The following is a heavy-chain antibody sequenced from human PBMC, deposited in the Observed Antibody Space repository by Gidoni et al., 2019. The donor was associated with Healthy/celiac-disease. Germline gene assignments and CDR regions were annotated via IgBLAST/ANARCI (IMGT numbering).Heavy chain of an antibody. V-gene: IGHV3-23*01. CDR1: GFTFSSYA. CDR2: ISGSGGST. Sequence: EVQLLESGGGLVQPGGSLRLSCAASGFTFSSYARSWVRPAPGKGLEWVAAISGSGGSTYYADSVKGRFTISRDNSKNTLYLQMNSLRAEDTAVYYCAKDRGDIVVVVAATGCDYWGQGTLVTVSS. CDR3: AKDRGDIVVVVAATGCDY. J-gene: IGHJ4*02. D-gene: IGHD2-15*01.